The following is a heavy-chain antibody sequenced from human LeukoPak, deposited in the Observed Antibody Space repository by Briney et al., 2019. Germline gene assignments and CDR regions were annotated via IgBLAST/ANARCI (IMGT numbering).Heavy chain of an antibody. D-gene: IGHD1-20*01. V-gene: IGHV3-7*03. CDR3: ARAYGKWNDVYFYAFDL. CDR1: GFTFSAYW. CDR2: IQPDGSEE. Sequence: GGSLRLSCAASGFTFSAYWMSWVRQAPGRGLEWVANIQPDGSEEHYVDSVRGRFIISRDNAKSSLYLQMNSLRAEDTALYYCARAYGKWNDVYFYAFDLWGQGTMVTVSS. J-gene: IGHJ3*01.